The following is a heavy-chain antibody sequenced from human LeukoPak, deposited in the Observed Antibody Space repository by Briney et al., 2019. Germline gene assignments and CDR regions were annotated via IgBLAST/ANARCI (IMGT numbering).Heavy chain of an antibody. CDR3: ARQYSGYDAFDY. V-gene: IGHV4-30-2*01. J-gene: IGHJ4*02. Sequence: SETLSLTCAVSGGSISSGGYSWSWIRQPPGKGLEWIGYIYHSGSTYYNPSLKSRVTISVDRSKNQFSLKLSSVTAADTAVYYCARQYSGYDAFDYWGQGALVTVSS. CDR2: IYHSGST. D-gene: IGHD5-12*01. CDR1: GGSISSGGYS.